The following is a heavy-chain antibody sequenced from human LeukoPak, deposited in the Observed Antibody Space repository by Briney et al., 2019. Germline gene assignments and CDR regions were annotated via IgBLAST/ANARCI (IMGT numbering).Heavy chain of an antibody. J-gene: IGHJ3*02. D-gene: IGHD1/OR15-1a*01. Sequence: GSLKVSCKVSGYSLTELSIHWVRQAPGKGPEWMGGVDPEDGDRIYAHKVQGRFTMTRDTSTNTAYMGLSSLRSEDKAVYYCATGTSNVGGAFDIWGQGTMVTVSS. CDR1: GYSLTELS. V-gene: IGHV1-24*01. CDR2: VDPEDGDR. CDR3: ATGTSNVGGAFDI.